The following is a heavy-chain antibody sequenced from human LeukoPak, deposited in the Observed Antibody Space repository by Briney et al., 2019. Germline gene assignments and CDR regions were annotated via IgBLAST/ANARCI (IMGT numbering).Heavy chain of an antibody. J-gene: IGHJ4*02. Sequence: ASVKVSCKASGYTFTGYFMHWLRQAPGQGLEWMGWINPSSGGTNYAQKFQGRVTMSRDTSINTAYMELTRLTSDDTAVYFCARDPRGSYCFDYWGQGTLVSVSS. D-gene: IGHD1-26*01. CDR3: ARDPRGSYCFDY. CDR2: INPSSGGT. V-gene: IGHV1-2*02. CDR1: GYTFTGYF.